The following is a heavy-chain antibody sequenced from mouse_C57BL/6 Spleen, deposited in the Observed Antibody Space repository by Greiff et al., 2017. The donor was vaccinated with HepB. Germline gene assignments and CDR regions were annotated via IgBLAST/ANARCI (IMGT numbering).Heavy chain of an antibody. V-gene: IGHV5-6*01. CDR1: GFTFSSYG. CDR3: ARHGGDGGDYYAMDY. CDR2: ISSGGSYT. Sequence: EVQVVESGGNLVKPGGSLKLSCAASGFTFSSYGMSWVRQTPDKRLEWVATISSGGSYTYYPDSVKGRFTISRDNAKNTLYLQMSSLKSEDTAMYYCARHGGDGGDYYAMDYWGQGTSVTVSS. J-gene: IGHJ4*01. D-gene: IGHD3-3*01.